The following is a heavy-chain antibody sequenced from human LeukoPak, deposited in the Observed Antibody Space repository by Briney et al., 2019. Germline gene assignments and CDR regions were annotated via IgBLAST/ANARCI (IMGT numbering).Heavy chain of an antibody. Sequence: SVKVSCKASGGTFSSYAISWVRQAPGQGLEWMGGIIPIFGTANYAQKFQGRVTITADESTSTAYMELSSLRSEDTAVYYCARAYCSSTSCPPDRNYGMDIWGQGTTVTVSS. V-gene: IGHV1-69*13. CDR3: ARAYCSSTSCPPDRNYGMDI. CDR2: IIPIFGTA. J-gene: IGHJ6*02. D-gene: IGHD2-2*01. CDR1: GGTFSSYA.